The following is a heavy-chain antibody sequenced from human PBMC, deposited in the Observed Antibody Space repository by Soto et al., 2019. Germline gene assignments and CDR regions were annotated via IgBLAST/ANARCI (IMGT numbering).Heavy chain of an antibody. Sequence: QLQLQESGSGLVKPSQTLSLTCAVSGGSISSGYYSWSWIRQPPGRGLEWIGYIYHSGATYNNPSINSRVTISVDTSKNQFSLRLISVTPADTAVYYCTRGRAGVIDYWGQGTLVTVSS. D-gene: IGHD2-21*01. CDR3: TRGRAGVIDY. J-gene: IGHJ4*02. V-gene: IGHV4-30-2*01. CDR1: GGSISSGYYS. CDR2: IYHSGAT.